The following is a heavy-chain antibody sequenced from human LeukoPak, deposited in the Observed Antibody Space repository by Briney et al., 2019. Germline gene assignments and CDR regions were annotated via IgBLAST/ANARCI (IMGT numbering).Heavy chain of an antibody. CDR3: ARRLGDY. CDR1: GFTFSNYV. J-gene: IGHJ4*02. Sequence: GGSLRLSCAASGFTFSNYVMNWVRQAPGKGLEWVSAVTGTGSTYYADSVKGRFTISRDNSKNMVYLQMNSLSADDTAVYHCARRLGDYWGQGTLVTVSS. CDR2: VTGTGST. V-gene: IGHV3-23*01.